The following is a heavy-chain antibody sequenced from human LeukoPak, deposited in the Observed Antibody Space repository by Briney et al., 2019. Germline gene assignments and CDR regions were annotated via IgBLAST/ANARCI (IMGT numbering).Heavy chain of an antibody. V-gene: IGHV3-48*01. Sequence: GGSLRLSCEASGFTFTNYGMNWVRQAPGRGLEWLSYISGSGSSIYYADSVKGRFTISRDNGKNSLFLQMDSLRAEDTALYYCARGGAARPDYWGQGTLVTVSS. J-gene: IGHJ4*02. D-gene: IGHD6-6*01. CDR2: ISGSGSSI. CDR3: ARGGAARPDY. CDR1: GFTFTNYG.